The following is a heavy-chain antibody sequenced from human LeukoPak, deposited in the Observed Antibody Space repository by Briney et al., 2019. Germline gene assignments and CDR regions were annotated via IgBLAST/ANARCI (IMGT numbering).Heavy chain of an antibody. D-gene: IGHD1-26*01. Sequence: GGSLRLSCAASGFTFSDYYMSWIRQAPGNGLEWVSYISSSGSTIYYADSVKGRFTISRDNAKNSLYLQMNSLRAEDTAVYYCARTTELSGDAFDIWGQGTMVTVSS. CDR3: ARTTELSGDAFDI. CDR2: ISSSGSTI. J-gene: IGHJ3*02. CDR1: GFTFSDYY. V-gene: IGHV3-11*01.